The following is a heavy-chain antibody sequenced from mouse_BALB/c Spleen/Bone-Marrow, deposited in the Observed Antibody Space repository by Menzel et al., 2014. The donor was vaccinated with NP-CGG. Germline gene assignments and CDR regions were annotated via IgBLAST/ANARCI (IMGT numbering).Heavy chain of an antibody. CDR3: TRYDGGGSFDY. CDR1: GYTFNGTW. V-gene: IGHV1S130*01. J-gene: IGHJ4*01. D-gene: IGHD1-2*01. CDR2: IHPNSGNT. Sequence: VQLKQSGAELVQPGDSVKLSCTASGYTFNGTWIHWAKQRPGQGLEWIGEIHPNSGNTKYNEKLKGKATLTADTSSSTAYLNLSSLTSEDAAVYYCTRYDGGGSFDYLGQGTTATVST.